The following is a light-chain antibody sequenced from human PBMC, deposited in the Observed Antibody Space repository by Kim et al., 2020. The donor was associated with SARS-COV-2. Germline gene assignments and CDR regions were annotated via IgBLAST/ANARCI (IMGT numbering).Light chain of an antibody. CDR1: QVIGTR. CDR2: TTS. J-gene: IGKJ3*01. Sequence: ASIGDRVTITCRASQVIGTRLAWYQQKPGKAPNRLIYTTSNLQSGVPSRFSGSGSGTEFTLTISNLQPEDFATYYCQQANSFPFTFGPGTKVDIK. V-gene: IGKV1-12*01. CDR3: QQANSFPFT.